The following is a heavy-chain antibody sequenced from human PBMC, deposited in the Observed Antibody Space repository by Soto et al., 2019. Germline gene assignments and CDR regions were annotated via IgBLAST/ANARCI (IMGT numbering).Heavy chain of an antibody. Sequence: ASVKVSCKASGYTFTGYYMHWVRQAPGQGLEWMGWINPNSGGTNYAQKFQGWVTMTRDTSISTAYMELSRLRSDDTAVYYCARSRRGDYYYYYMDVRGKGTTVTVSS. CDR3: ARSRRGDYYYYYMDV. J-gene: IGHJ6*03. D-gene: IGHD3-16*01. CDR1: GYTFTGYY. V-gene: IGHV1-2*04. CDR2: INPNSGGT.